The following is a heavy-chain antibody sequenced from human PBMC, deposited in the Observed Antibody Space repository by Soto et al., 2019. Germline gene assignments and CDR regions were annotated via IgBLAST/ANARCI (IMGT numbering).Heavy chain of an antibody. CDR1: GGSISSYY. CDR3: ARGRDGYNWFDP. Sequence: SETLSLTCTASGGSISSYYWSWIRQPPGKGLEWIGYIYYSGSTNYNPSLKSRVTISVDTSKNQFSLKLSSVTAADTAVYYCARGRDGYNWFDPWGQGTLVTVSS. J-gene: IGHJ5*02. V-gene: IGHV4-59*01. D-gene: IGHD5-12*01. CDR2: IYYSGST.